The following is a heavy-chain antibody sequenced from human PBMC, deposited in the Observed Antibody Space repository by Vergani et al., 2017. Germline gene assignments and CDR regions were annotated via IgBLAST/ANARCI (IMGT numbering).Heavy chain of an antibody. V-gene: IGHV1-46*03. CDR1: GYTFRNYY. CDR3: ARGDSGILTGYRY. Sequence: QVQVVQSGAAVKKSGASVKVSCKTSGYTFRNYYMHWVRQAPGQGLEWMGIINPSGGHTNYAQKFQGRVTMTRDTSTSTVYMELSSLRSEDTAIYYCARGDSGILTGYRYWGQGTLVTVSA. D-gene: IGHD3-9*01. J-gene: IGHJ4*02. CDR2: INPSGGHT.